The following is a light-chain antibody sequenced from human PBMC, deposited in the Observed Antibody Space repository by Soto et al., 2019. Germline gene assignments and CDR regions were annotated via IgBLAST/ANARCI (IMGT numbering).Light chain of an antibody. J-gene: IGLJ2*01. CDR3: RTWESSLSAGQV. CDR2: END. Sequence: QSVLTQPPSVSAATGQRVTISCSGTSSNIGNNDVSWYQQLPGTAPKLLIYENDKRPSGIPDRFSGSKSGTSATLGITGLQTGEEADYYCRTWESSLSAGQVFGGATKLTVL. V-gene: IGLV1-51*02. CDR1: SSNIGNND.